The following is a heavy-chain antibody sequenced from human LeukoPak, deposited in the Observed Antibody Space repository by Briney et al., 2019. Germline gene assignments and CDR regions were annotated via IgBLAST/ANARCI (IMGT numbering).Heavy chain of an antibody. CDR1: GDSISSRNYY. D-gene: IGHD3-10*01. Sequence: SETLSLTCIVSGDSISSRNYYWGWIRQPPGKGLEWIGSSFYTGNTHYNPSLKNRVTISVDTSKNQFSLRLSSVTAADTAVYYCARDLKSMVRGPAKRPLFDYWGQGTLVTVSS. CDR2: SFYTGNT. V-gene: IGHV4-39*07. CDR3: ARDLKSMVRGPAKRPLFDY. J-gene: IGHJ4*02.